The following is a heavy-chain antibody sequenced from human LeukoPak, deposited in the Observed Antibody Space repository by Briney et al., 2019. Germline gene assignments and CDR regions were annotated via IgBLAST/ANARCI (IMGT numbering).Heavy chain of an antibody. CDR3: ARDAHRGGDLDV. CDR1: GFTFTIYW. CDR2: IKQDGSEM. J-gene: IGHJ6*02. D-gene: IGHD3-16*01. V-gene: IGHV3-7*01. Sequence: GGSPRLSCAASGFTFTIYWMNWVRQAPGKGLEWVANIKQDGSEMYYVDSVKGRFTISRDNAKNSVYLQMNSLRAEDTAVYYCARDAHRGGDLDVWGQGTTVTVSS.